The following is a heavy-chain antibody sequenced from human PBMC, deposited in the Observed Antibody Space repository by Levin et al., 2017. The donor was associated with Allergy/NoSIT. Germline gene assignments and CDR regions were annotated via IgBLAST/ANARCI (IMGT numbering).Heavy chain of an antibody. CDR1: GFTFSDSA. CDR2: IRSKANSHAT. D-gene: IGHD1-1*01. Sequence: PGGSLRLSCAASGFTFSDSAMHWVRQASGKGLEWVGRIRSKANSHATEYAASVKGRFTISRDDSKNTAYLQMNSLRTEDTAVYYCTSPGGSENGDYWGQGTLVTVSS. V-gene: IGHV3-73*01. CDR3: TSPGGSENGDY. J-gene: IGHJ4*02.